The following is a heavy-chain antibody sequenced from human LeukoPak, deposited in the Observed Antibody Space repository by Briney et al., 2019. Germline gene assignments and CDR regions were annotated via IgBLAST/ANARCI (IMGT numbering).Heavy chain of an antibody. CDR3: ARCNYYGSGNYYYYYYMDV. Sequence: SETLSLTCTVSGVSINSSSYYWGWIRQPPGKGLEWIGNIYYSGSTYYNPSLKSRVTISVDTPKNQFSLKPSSVTAADTAVYYCARCNYYGSGNYYYYYYMDVWGKGTTVTVSS. V-gene: IGHV4-39*01. CDR1: GVSINSSSYY. CDR2: IYYSGST. D-gene: IGHD3-10*01. J-gene: IGHJ6*03.